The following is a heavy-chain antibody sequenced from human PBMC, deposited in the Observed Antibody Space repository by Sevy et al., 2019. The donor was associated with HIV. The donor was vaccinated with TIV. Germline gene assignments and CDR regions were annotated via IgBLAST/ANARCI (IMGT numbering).Heavy chain of an antibody. CDR2: ISGSSNTK. V-gene: IGHV3-48*01. D-gene: IGHD6-13*01. CDR1: GFTFSSYS. J-gene: IGHJ4*02. CDR3: ARDPEQLVGNYFDY. Sequence: GWSLRLSCAASGFTFSSYSMNWVRQAPGKGLEWVSYISGSSNTKYYADSVKGRFTISRDNAKNSLYLQMNSLRVEDTAVYYCARDPEQLVGNYFDYWGQGTPVTVSS.